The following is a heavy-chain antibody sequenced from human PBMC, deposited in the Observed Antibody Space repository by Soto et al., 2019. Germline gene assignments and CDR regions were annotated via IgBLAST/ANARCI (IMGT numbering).Heavy chain of an antibody. CDR1: GGTFNSYT. Sequence: QVQLVQSGAEVKKPGSSVKVSCKASGGTFNSYTISWVRQAPGQGLEWMGRIIPILGIANYAQKFQGRVTITADKSTSTAYMELSSLRSEDTAVYYCASCSSTSCYLSDAFDIWGQGTMVTVSS. CDR3: ASCSSTSCYLSDAFDI. J-gene: IGHJ3*02. V-gene: IGHV1-69*02. D-gene: IGHD2-2*01. CDR2: IIPILGIA.